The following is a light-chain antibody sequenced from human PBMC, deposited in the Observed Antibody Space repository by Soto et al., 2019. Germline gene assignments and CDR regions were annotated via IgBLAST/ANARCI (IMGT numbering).Light chain of an antibody. V-gene: IGLV2-23*01. CDR2: EGT. Sequence: QSALTQPASVSGSPGQSITISCTGTSSDIENYNPVSWYQQHPGKAPKLIIYEGTKRPSGVSDRFSGSTSADTASLTISGLQAEDEAAYYCCSYVPSSIPFGGGTNLTVL. CDR3: CSYVPSSIP. J-gene: IGLJ2*01. CDR1: SSDIENYNP.